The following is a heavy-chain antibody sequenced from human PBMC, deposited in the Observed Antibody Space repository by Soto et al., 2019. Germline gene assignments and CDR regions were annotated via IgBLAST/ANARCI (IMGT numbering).Heavy chain of an antibody. D-gene: IGHD2-15*01. CDR2: MNPNSGNT. CDR3: ARADCRGGSCYSA. Sequence: QVQLVQSGAEVKKPGASVKVSCKASGYTFTSYDINWVRQATGQGLEWMGWMNPNSGNTGYAQKFQGRVTMTRKTSTSTAYRERSSLRSEDTAVYHCARADCRGGSCYSAWGQGTLVTVSS. V-gene: IGHV1-8*01. CDR1: GYTFTSYD. J-gene: IGHJ5*02.